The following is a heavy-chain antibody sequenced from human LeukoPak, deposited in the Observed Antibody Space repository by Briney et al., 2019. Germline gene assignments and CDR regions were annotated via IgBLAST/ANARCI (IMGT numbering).Heavy chain of an antibody. CDR3: ARGLYDILTGYNAPFDY. CDR2: INDSGST. D-gene: IGHD3-9*01. V-gene: IGHV4-34*01. CDR1: GGSFSGYY. Sequence: SETLSLTCAVYGGSFSGYYWSWIRRPPGKGLEWIGEINDSGSTNYNPSLKSRVTISVDTSKNQFSLKLSSVTAADTAVYYCARGLYDILTGYNAPFDYWGQGTLVTVSS. J-gene: IGHJ4*02.